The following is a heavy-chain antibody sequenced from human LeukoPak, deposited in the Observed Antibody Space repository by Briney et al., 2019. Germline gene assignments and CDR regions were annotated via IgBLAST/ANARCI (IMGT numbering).Heavy chain of an antibody. CDR2: MNPNSGNT. V-gene: IGHV1-8*03. J-gene: IGHJ4*02. CDR1: GYTFTSYD. Sequence: ASVKVSCKASGYTFTSYDINWVRQATGQGLEWMGWMNPNSGNTGYAQKFQGRVTITRNTTISTAYMELSSLRSEDTAVYYCARGYSGYDGGYYFDYWGQGTLVTVSS. D-gene: IGHD5-12*01. CDR3: ARGYSGYDGGYYFDY.